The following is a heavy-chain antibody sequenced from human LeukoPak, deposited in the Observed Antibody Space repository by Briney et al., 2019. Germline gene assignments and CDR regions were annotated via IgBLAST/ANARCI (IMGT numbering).Heavy chain of an antibody. J-gene: IGHJ5*02. D-gene: IGHD6-13*01. CDR3: ARDQVTTIAAAGTGWFDP. CDR1: GGSISNYY. V-gene: IGHV4-59*01. CDR2: MYYSGTT. Sequence: SETLSLTCTVSGGSISNYYWSWIRQPPGKGLEWIGYMYYSGTTNHNPSLKSRVTISVDTSKNQFSLKLSSVTAADTAVYYCARDQVTTIAAAGTGWFDPWGQGTLVTVSS.